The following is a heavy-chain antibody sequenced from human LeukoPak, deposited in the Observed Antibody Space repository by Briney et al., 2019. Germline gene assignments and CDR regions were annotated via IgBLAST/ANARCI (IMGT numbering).Heavy chain of an antibody. CDR1: GFNFSTYA. J-gene: IGHJ4*02. CDR2: IGGSGSYT. Sequence: GSLRLSWAASGFNFSTYAMIWVRQAPGKGLEWVSVIGGSGSYTYYADSVKGRFTISRDNSKDTLYLQMNSLRPEDTAVYYCARDWYDYWGQGTLVTVSS. V-gene: IGHV3-23*01. D-gene: IGHD6-13*01. CDR3: ARDWYDY.